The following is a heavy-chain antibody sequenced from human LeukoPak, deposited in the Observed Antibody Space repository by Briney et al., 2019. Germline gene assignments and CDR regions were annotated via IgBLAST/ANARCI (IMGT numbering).Heavy chain of an antibody. Sequence: GESLKISCKGSGYSFTSYWTGWVRQMPGKGLEWMGIIYPGDSDTRYSPSFQGQVTISADKSISTAYLQWSSLKASDTAMYYCARLFNPPRGYYYMDVWGKGTTVTVSS. CDR2: IYPGDSDT. CDR3: ARLFNPPRGYYYMDV. J-gene: IGHJ6*03. D-gene: IGHD3-16*01. V-gene: IGHV5-51*01. CDR1: GYSFTSYW.